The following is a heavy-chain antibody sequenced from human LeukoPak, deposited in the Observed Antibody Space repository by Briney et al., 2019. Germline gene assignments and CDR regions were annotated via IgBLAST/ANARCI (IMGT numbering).Heavy chain of an antibody. D-gene: IGHD1-14*01. CDR1: GGSFSGYY. J-gene: IGHJ4*02. Sequence: SETLSLTCAVYGGSFSGYYWSWIRQPPGKGLEWIGEINHSGSTNYNPSLKSRVTISVDTSKNQFSLKLSSVTAADTAVYYCARHPQWARTGAFDYWGQGTLVTVSS. V-gene: IGHV4-34*01. CDR2: INHSGST. CDR3: ARHPQWARTGAFDY.